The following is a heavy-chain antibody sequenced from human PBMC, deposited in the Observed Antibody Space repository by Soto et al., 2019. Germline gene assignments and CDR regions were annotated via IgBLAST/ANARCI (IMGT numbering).Heavy chain of an antibody. CDR1: GGTMNSYY. Sequence: QVHLQESGPGLVKPSETLSLNCTVSGGTMNSYYWTWIRQPAGKGLEWIGRIYSSGSTKYNPSLQSRVTMSLDTSKTQFSLRLTSVTAADTAVYYCARGQRFSDWFDPWGQGTLVTVSS. D-gene: IGHD3-3*01. CDR3: ARGQRFSDWFDP. J-gene: IGHJ5*02. V-gene: IGHV4-4*07. CDR2: IYSSGST.